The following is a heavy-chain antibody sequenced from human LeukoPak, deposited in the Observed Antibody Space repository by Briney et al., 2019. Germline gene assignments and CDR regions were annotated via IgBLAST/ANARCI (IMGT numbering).Heavy chain of an antibody. Sequence: GGSLRHSCAASGFTFSSYAMSWVRQAPGKGLEWVSAISGSGGSTYYADSVKGRFTISRDNSKNTLYLQMNSLRAEDTAVYYCAKDRLLRYYDSSAYPDYWGQGTLVTVSS. CDR1: GFTFSSYA. J-gene: IGHJ4*02. D-gene: IGHD3-22*01. CDR3: AKDRLLRYYDSSAYPDY. CDR2: ISGSGGST. V-gene: IGHV3-23*01.